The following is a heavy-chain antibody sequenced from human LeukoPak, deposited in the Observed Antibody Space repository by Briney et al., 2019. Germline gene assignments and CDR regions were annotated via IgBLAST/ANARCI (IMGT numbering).Heavy chain of an antibody. D-gene: IGHD3-22*01. CDR1: GGTFSSYA. CDR2: IIPIFGTA. V-gene: IGHV1-69*05. J-gene: IGHJ4*02. CDR3: ASMDEGYDSSGYFRVY. Sequence: SVKVSCKASGGTFSSYAISWVRQAPGQGLEWMGGIIPIFGTANYAQKFQGRVTITTDESTSTAYMELSSLRSEDTAVYYCASMDEGYDSSGYFRVYWGQGTLVTVSS.